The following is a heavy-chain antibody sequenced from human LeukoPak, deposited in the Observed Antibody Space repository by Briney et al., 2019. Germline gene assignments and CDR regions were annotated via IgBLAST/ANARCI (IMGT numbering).Heavy chain of an antibody. J-gene: IGHJ4*02. CDR1: GFTFRSYG. V-gene: IGHV3-30*03. Sequence: GGSLRLSCAASGFTFRSYGMHWVRQAPGKGLEWVAVISYDGSNKYYADSVKGRFTISRDNSKNTLYLQMNSLRAEDTAVYYCARYDSSSWYNVIDYWGQGTLVTVSS. CDR2: ISYDGSNK. D-gene: IGHD6-13*01. CDR3: ARYDSSSWYNVIDY.